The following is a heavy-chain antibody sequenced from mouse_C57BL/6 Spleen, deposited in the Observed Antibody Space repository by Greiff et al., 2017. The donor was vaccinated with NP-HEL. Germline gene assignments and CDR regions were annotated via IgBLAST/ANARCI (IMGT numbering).Heavy chain of an antibody. J-gene: IGHJ2*01. Sequence: VKVVESGPGLVAPSQSLSITCTVSGFSLTSYGVSWVRQPPGKGLEWLGVIWGDGSTNYHSALISRLSISKDNSKSQVFLKLNSLQTDDTATYYCAIITTVDYFDYWGQGTTLTVSS. D-gene: IGHD1-1*01. V-gene: IGHV2-3*01. CDR2: IWGDGST. CDR1: GFSLTSYG. CDR3: AIITTVDYFDY.